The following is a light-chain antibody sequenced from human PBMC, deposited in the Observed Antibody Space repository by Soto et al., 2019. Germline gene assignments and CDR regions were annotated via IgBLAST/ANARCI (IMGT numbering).Light chain of an antibody. Sequence: QSVLTQPASVSGSPGQSITISCTGTSSDVGRYDYVSWFQQHPGRAPKLLIYEVINRPSGVSTRFSGSKSGNTASLTISGLHAEDEADFYCSSFTTSSTWVFGGGTKVTVL. V-gene: IGLV2-14*01. CDR1: SSDVGRYDY. J-gene: IGLJ3*02. CDR3: SSFTTSSTWV. CDR2: EVI.